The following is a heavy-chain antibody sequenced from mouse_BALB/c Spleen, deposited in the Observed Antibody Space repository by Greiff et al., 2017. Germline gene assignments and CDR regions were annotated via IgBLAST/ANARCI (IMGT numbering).Heavy chain of an antibody. Sequence: EVQLVESGGGLVKPGGSLKLSCAASGFTFSDYYMYWVRQTPEKRLEWVATISDGGSYTYYPDSVKGRFTISRDNAKNNLYLQMSSLKSEDTAMYYCARDGNGNYFDYWGQGTTLTVSS. D-gene: IGHD2-1*01. CDR2: ISDGGSYT. CDR1: GFTFSDYY. J-gene: IGHJ2*01. CDR3: ARDGNGNYFDY. V-gene: IGHV5-4*02.